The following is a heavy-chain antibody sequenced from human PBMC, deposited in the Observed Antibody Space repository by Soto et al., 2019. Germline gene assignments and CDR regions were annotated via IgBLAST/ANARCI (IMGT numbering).Heavy chain of an antibody. Sequence: NPSETLSLTCTVSGGSISSSSYYWGWIRQPPGKGLEWIGSIYYSGSTYYNPSLKSRVTISVDTSKNQFSLKLSSVTAADTAVYYCGTLQRGGYTYGYRGDYWGQGTLVTVSS. V-gene: IGHV4-39*01. CDR3: GTLQRGGYTYGYRGDY. D-gene: IGHD5-18*01. CDR1: GGSISSSSYY. CDR2: IYYSGST. J-gene: IGHJ4*02.